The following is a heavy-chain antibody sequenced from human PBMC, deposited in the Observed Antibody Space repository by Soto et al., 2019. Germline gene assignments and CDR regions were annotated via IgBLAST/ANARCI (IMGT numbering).Heavy chain of an antibody. CDR2: ISAYNGNT. V-gene: IGHV1-18*01. D-gene: IGHD2-21*02. Sequence: ASVKVSCKASGYTFTSYGISWVRQAPGQGLEWMGWISAYNGNTNYAQRLQGRVTMTTDTSTSTAYMELRSLRSDDTAVYYCARDGIVVVTTDAFDIWGQGTMVTVSS. J-gene: IGHJ3*02. CDR1: GYTFTSYG. CDR3: ARDGIVVVTTDAFDI.